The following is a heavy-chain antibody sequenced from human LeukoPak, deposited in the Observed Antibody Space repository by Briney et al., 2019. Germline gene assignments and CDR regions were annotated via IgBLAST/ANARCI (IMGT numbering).Heavy chain of an antibody. CDR1: GFTFSSYA. D-gene: IGHD3-9*01. Sequence: GGSLRLSCAASGFTFSSYAMSWVRQAPGKGLEWVSAISGSGGSTYYADSVKGRFTISRDNSKNTLYLQMNSLRAEDTAVYYCAKDLHDILTGYIGGYWGQGTLVTVSS. CDR2: ISGSGGST. J-gene: IGHJ4*02. CDR3: AKDLHDILTGYIGGY. V-gene: IGHV3-23*01.